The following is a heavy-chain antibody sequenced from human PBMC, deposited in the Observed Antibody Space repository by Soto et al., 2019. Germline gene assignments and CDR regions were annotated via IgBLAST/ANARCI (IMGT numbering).Heavy chain of an antibody. CDR3: AKVLDVWSGYLDAFDI. D-gene: IGHD3-3*01. V-gene: IGHV3-30*18. CDR1: GFTFSSYG. CDR2: ISYDGSNK. Sequence: GGSLRLSCAASGFTFSSYGMHWVRQAPGKGLEWVAVISYDGSNKYYADSVKGRFTISRDNSKNTLYLQMNSLIAEDTDEYYCAKVLDVWSGYLDAFDIWGQGTMVTVSS. J-gene: IGHJ3*02.